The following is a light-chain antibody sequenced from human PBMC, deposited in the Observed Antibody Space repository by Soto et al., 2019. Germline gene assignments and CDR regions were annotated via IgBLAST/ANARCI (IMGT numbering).Light chain of an antibody. CDR2: STN. J-gene: IGLJ1*01. Sequence: QTVVTQEPSFSVSPGRTVTLTCGLSSGSVSTSYYPTWYQQTPGQAPRTLIYSTNTRSSGVPDRFSGSILGNKAALTITGAQADYESEYYLVVYMGNGIWVFGTGTKLPVL. CDR1: SGSVSTSYY. V-gene: IGLV8-61*01. CDR3: VVYMGNGIWV.